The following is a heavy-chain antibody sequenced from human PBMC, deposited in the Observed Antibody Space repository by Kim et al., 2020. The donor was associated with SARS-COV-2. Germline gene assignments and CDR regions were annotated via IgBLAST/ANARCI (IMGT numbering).Heavy chain of an antibody. J-gene: IGHJ5*02. D-gene: IGHD3-16*01. CDR3: ARARVVHLGDWFDP. Sequence: NPSLDSRVTISVDTSKNQCSLKLSSVTAADTAVYYCARARVVHLGDWFDPWGQGALVTVSS. V-gene: IGHV4-39*01.